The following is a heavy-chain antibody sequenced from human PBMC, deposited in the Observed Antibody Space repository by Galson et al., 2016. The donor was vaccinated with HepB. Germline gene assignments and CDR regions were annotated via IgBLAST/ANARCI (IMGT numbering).Heavy chain of an antibody. CDR2: VNHDGNT. CDR1: GEAFSYY. V-gene: IGHV4-34*01. J-gene: IGHJ6*02. D-gene: IGHD3-9*01. Sequence: SETLSLTCAVHGEAFSYYWSWSRQAPGKGLEWIGEVNHDGNTSYSPSLKSRVTMSADMSKKQVSLNLSSETAADTADYHCAIVYTSDWYTGLGWNEYNGLDVWGQGTTVTVS. CDR3: AIVYTSDWYTGLGWNEYNGLDV.